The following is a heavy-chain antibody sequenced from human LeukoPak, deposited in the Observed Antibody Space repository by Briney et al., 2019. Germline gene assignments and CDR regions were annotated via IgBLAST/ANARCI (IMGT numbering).Heavy chain of an antibody. V-gene: IGHV3-23*01. Sequence: TGGSLRLSCAASGFTFSSYAMSWVRQAPGKGLEWVSAISGSGGSTYYADSVKGRFTISRDNSKNTLYLQMNSLRAEDTAVYYCAKDPTYYYGSGPGYFDYWGQGTLVTVSS. J-gene: IGHJ4*02. CDR1: GFTFSSYA. CDR3: AKDPTYYYGSGPGYFDY. D-gene: IGHD3-10*01. CDR2: ISGSGGST.